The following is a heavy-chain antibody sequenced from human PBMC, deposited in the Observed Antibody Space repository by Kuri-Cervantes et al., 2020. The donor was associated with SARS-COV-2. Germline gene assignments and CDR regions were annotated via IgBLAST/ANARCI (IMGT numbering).Heavy chain of an antibody. CDR2: IIPILGIA. CDR3: ARDHVDTAMVFDY. J-gene: IGHJ4*02. V-gene: IGHV1-69*04. Sequence: SVKVSCKASGGTFSSYAISWVRQAPGQGLEWMGRIIPILGIANYAQKFQGRVTITADKSTSTAYMELSSLRSEDTAVYYCARDHVDTAMVFDYWGQGNLVIVSS. CDR1: GGTFSSYA. D-gene: IGHD5-18*01.